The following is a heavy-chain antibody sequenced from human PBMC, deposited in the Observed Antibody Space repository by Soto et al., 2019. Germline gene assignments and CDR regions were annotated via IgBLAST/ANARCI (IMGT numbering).Heavy chain of an antibody. D-gene: IGHD5-18*01. CDR1: GFTFSSYT. CDR2: VSYDGSTK. J-gene: IGHJ4*02. CDR3: AKGSSVDTAMVDY. Sequence: GGSLRLSCAASGFTFSSYTMTWVRQAPGKGLEWMSCVSYDGSTKYYADSVKGRFTISRDNSKNTLFLQMSSLRDEDTAVYYCAKGSSVDTAMVDYWGQGTLVTVSS. V-gene: IGHV3-30*02.